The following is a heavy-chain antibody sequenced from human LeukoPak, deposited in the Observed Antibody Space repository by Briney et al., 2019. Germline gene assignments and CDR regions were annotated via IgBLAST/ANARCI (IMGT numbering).Heavy chain of an antibody. CDR1: GFPFSSYA. D-gene: IGHD1-26*01. J-gene: IGHJ4*02. V-gene: IGHV3-23*01. Sequence: GGSLRLSCAASGFPFSSYAMSWVRQAPGKGLEWVSAISGSGGSTYYADSVKGRFTISRDNSKNTLYLQMNSLRAEDTAVYYCATAGSYPYYFDYWGQGTLVTVSS. CDR2: ISGSGGST. CDR3: ATAGSYPYYFDY.